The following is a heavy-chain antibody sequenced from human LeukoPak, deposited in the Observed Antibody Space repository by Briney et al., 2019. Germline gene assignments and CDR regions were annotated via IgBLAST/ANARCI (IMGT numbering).Heavy chain of an antibody. CDR2: INPNSGGT. Sequence: ASVKVSCKASGYTFTGHYMHWVRQAPGQGLEWMGWINPNSGGTNYAQKFQGRVTMTRDTSISTAYMELSRLRSDDTAVYYCARDRSNTAMDYYFDYWGQGTLVTVSS. D-gene: IGHD5-18*01. V-gene: IGHV1-2*02. CDR3: ARDRSNTAMDYYFDY. J-gene: IGHJ4*02. CDR1: GYTFTGHY.